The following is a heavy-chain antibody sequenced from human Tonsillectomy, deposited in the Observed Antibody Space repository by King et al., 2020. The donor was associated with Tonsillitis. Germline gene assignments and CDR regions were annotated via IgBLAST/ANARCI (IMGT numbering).Heavy chain of an antibody. V-gene: IGHV4-59*01. J-gene: IGHJ4*02. Sequence: VQLQESGPGLVKPSETLSLTCTVSGGSISSYYWSWIRQPPGKGLEWIGYIYYSGITNYNPSLRSRVTISVDTSTNQFSLTLSSVPAADTAVFYCARDRGSWFHFDYWGQGTLVTVSS. CDR3: ARDRGSWFHFDY. D-gene: IGHD6-13*01. CDR1: GGSISSYY. CDR2: IYYSGIT.